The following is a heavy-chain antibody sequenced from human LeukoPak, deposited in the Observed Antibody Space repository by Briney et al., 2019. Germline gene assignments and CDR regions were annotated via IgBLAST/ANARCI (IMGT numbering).Heavy chain of an antibody. J-gene: IGHJ4*02. CDR1: GYRFTSYW. CDR2: IYPGDSDT. CDR3: ARHARHYYGSGSYEAKYYFDY. Sequence: GESLKISCKGSGYRFTSYWIGWVRQMPGKGLEWMGIIYPGDSDTRYSPSFQGQVTISADKSISTAYLQWSSLKASDTAMYYCARHARHYYGSGSYEAKYYFDYWGQGTLVTVSS. V-gene: IGHV5-51*01. D-gene: IGHD3-10*01.